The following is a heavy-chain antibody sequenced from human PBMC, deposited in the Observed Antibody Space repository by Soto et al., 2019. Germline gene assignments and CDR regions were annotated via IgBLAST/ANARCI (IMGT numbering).Heavy chain of an antibody. CDR1: GYTFITYT. V-gene: IGHV1-18*01. CDR3: ARGGRYYYASGNNYETPVDY. J-gene: IGHJ4*02. Sequence: QVQLVQSGAEVKKPGASVKVSCTASGYTFITYTITWVRQAPGQGREWLGWISAYNVDPIYGQTLQGRVNMTTDKSTNTAYLDLRSLKSDDTAVYFCARGGRYYYASGNNYETPVDYWGQGTLVTVSS. D-gene: IGHD3-10*01. CDR2: ISAYNVDP.